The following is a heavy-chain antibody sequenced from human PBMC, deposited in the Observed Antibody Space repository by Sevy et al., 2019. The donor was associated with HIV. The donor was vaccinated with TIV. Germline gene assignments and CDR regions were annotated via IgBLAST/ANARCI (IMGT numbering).Heavy chain of an antibody. V-gene: IGHV3-21*01. CDR2: ISGSSFYI. Sequence: GGSLRLSCAASGFTFSDYSVNWVRQAPGKGLEWVSSISGSSFYIYYADSVKGRFTISRDNAKNSLYLQMISLRADDTAVYYCARATGTDAFDAFDIWGQGTLVTVSS. CDR3: ARATGTDAFDAFDI. CDR1: GFTFSDYS. D-gene: IGHD1-1*01. J-gene: IGHJ3*02.